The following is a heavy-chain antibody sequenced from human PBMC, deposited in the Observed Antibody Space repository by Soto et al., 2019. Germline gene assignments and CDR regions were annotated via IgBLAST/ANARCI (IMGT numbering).Heavy chain of an antibody. CDR3: ARGFKHYYDSSGYYPEIPQH. V-gene: IGHV1-18*01. D-gene: IGHD3-22*01. CDR1: GYTFTSYG. J-gene: IGHJ1*01. CDR2: ISAYNGNT. Sequence: QVQLVQSGAEVKKPGASVKVSCKASGYTFTSYGISWVRQAPGQGLEWMGWISAYNGNTNYAQKLQGRVTMTTDTSTSTADMELRSLRSDDTAVYYCARGFKHYYDSSGYYPEIPQHWGQGTLVTVSS.